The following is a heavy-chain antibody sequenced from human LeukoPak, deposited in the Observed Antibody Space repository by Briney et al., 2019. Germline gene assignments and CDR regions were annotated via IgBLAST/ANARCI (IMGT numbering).Heavy chain of an antibody. CDR1: GFTFSSYA. CDR3: AREGIYYGPPRENWFDP. D-gene: IGHD3-10*01. J-gene: IGHJ5*02. V-gene: IGHV3-30*04. CDR2: ISYDGSNK. Sequence: GGSLRLSCAASGFTFSSYAMHWVRQAPGKGLEWVAVISYDGSNKYYADSVKGRFTISRDNSKNTLYLQMNSLRAEDTAVYYCAREGIYYGPPRENWFDPWGQGTLVTVSS.